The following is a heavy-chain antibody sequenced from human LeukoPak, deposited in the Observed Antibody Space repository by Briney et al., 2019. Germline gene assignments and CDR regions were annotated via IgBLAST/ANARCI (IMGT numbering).Heavy chain of an antibody. CDR3: ARVPPDYNDLHDALDL. J-gene: IGHJ3*01. Sequence: PSETLSLTCTVSGVSISSSNSYWGWIRQPPGKGLEWIGSIYYSGNTYYNASLKSQVSISIDTSKNQFSLRLTSVTAADTAVYYCARVPPDYNDLHDALDLWGQGTVVTVSS. D-gene: IGHD4-17*01. V-gene: IGHV4-39*01. CDR1: GVSISSSNSY. CDR2: IYYSGNT.